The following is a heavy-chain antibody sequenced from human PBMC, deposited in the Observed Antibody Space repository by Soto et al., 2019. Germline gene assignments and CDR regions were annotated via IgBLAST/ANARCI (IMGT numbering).Heavy chain of an antibody. CDR3: ARVRVDDFWSGSYFDD. CDR1: GYTFTSYG. D-gene: IGHD3-3*01. Sequence: GASVKVSCKASGYTFTSYGISWVRQAPGQGLEWMGWISAYNGNTNYAQKLQGRVTMTTDTSTSTAYMELRSLRSDDTAVYYCARVRVDDFWSGSYFDDWGQGTLVTVSS. J-gene: IGHJ4*02. CDR2: ISAYNGNT. V-gene: IGHV1-18*01.